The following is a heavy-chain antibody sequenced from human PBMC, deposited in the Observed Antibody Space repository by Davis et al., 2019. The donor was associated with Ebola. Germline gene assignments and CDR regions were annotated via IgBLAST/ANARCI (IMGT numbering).Heavy chain of an antibody. Sequence: PGGSLRLSCTVSGGSISSYYWSWIRQPPGKGLEWIGYIYYIGSTNYNPSLKSRVTISVDTSKNQFSLKLSSVTAADTAMYYCARAQLVELYWYFDLWGRGTLVTVSS. J-gene: IGHJ2*01. CDR1: GGSISSYY. D-gene: IGHD1-1*01. V-gene: IGHV4-59*01. CDR2: IYYIGST. CDR3: ARAQLVELYWYFDL.